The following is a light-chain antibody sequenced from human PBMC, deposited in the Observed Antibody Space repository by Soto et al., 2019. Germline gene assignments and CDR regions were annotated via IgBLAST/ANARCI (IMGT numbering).Light chain of an antibody. J-gene: IGLJ1*01. V-gene: IGLV1-40*01. CDR3: ESYDSSLSGDV. CDR1: SSNIGAGYD. Sequence: QSLLTQPPSVSGAPGQRVTISCTGSSSNIGAGYDVHWYQQLPGTAPKLLIYANTNRPTGVPDRFSGSKSGTAASLAITGLRAEDEADYCCESYDSSLSGDVFGTGTNVTVL. CDR2: ANT.